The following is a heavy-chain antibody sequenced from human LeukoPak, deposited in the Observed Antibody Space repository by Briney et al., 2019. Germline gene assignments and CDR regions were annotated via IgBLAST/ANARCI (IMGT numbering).Heavy chain of an antibody. V-gene: IGHV3-30-3*01. CDR2: ISYDGSNK. D-gene: IGHD2/OR15-2a*01. CDR1: GFTFNRYA. CDR3: ARELLVDY. Sequence: PGGSLRLSCAASGFTFNRYAFHWVRQAPGMGLEWVALISYDGSNKYYADSVRGRSTISRDDPKNTLYLQMNSLKPEDTAVYYCARELLVDYWGQGTLVTVSS. J-gene: IGHJ4*02.